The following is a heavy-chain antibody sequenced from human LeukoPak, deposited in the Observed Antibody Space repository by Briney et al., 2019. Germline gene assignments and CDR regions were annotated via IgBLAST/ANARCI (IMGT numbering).Heavy chain of an antibody. Sequence: SETLSLTCTVSGGSISSSSYYWGWIRQPPGKGLEWIGYIYYSGSTYYNPSLESRVTISVDTSKNQFSLKLSSVTAADTAVYYCARGLSSWVKSAFDIWGQGTMVTVSS. V-gene: IGHV4-39*01. CDR2: IYYSGST. D-gene: IGHD2-2*01. CDR1: GGSISSSSYY. J-gene: IGHJ3*02. CDR3: ARGLSSWVKSAFDI.